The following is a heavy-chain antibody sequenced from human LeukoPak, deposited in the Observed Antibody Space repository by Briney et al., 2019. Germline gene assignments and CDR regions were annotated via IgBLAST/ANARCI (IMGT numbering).Heavy chain of an antibody. CDR1: GGSISSYY. CDR3: ARGATYYHDSSGGPHAFDI. Sequence: PSETLSLTCTVSGGSISSYYWSWIRQPAGKGLEWIGRIYTSGSTNYNPSLKSRVTMSVDTSKNQFSLKLSSVTAADTAVYYCARGATYYHDSSGGPHAFDIWGQGTMVTVSS. J-gene: IGHJ3*02. CDR2: IYTSGST. V-gene: IGHV4-4*07. D-gene: IGHD3-22*01.